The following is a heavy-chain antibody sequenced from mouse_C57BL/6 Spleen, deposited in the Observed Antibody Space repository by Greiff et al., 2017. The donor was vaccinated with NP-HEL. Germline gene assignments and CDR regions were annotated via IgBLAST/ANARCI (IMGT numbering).Heavy chain of an antibody. V-gene: IGHV1-82*01. CDR3: ARKITTVVATDAMDY. Sequence: VQLQQSGPELVKPGASVKISCKASGYAFSSSWMNWVKQRPGKGLEWIGRIYPGDGDTNYNGKFKGKATLTADKSSSTAYMQLSSLTSEDSAVYVCARKITTVVATDAMDYWGQGTSVTVSS. D-gene: IGHD1-1*01. CDR1: GYAFSSSW. J-gene: IGHJ4*01. CDR2: IYPGDGDT.